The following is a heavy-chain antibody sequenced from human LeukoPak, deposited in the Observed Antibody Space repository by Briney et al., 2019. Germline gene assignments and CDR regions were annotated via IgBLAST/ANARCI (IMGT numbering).Heavy chain of an antibody. CDR2: ISGSGGST. J-gene: IGHJ4*02. V-gene: IGHV3-23*01. D-gene: IGHD3-3*01. CDR1: AFTFSSYA. CDR3: AKRRYDFWSGYKDLAY. Sequence: GGSLRLSCAASAFTFSSYAMSWVRQAPGKGLEWVSVISGSGGSTYYADSVKGRFTVSRDNSKNTLYPQMNSLRAEDTAVYYCAKRRYDFWSGYKDLAYWGQGTLVTVSS.